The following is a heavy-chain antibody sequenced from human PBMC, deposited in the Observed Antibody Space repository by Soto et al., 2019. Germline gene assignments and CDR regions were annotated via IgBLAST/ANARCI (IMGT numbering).Heavy chain of an antibody. J-gene: IGHJ4*02. CDR1: GGSFSGYY. CDR3: ARDKITGLVDY. CDR2: INHSGST. Sequence: QVQLQQWGAGLLKPSETLSLTCAVYGGSFSGYYWTWIRQPPGTGLEWIGEINHSGSTNYNPSHKSRVTLSVDTYNHQFSLKRTSVTAADTAVYYWARDKITGLVDYWGQGTLFTVSS. V-gene: IGHV4-34*01. D-gene: IGHD2-8*02.